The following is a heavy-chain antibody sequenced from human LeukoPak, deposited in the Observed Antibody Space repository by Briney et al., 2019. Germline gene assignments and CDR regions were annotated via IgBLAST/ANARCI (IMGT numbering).Heavy chain of an antibody. CDR2: ISSSSGTI. D-gene: IGHD5-18*01. J-gene: IGHJ4*02. CDR1: GFIFSNYN. V-gene: IGHV3-48*01. CDR3: ARALGYGYGYAVDY. Sequence: PGGSLRLSCAASGFIFSNYNMNWVRQTPGKGLEGLSYISSSSGTIYYADSVKGRFTISGDNAKNSLYLQMNSLRAEDTAVYYCARALGYGYGYAVDYWGQGTLVTVSS.